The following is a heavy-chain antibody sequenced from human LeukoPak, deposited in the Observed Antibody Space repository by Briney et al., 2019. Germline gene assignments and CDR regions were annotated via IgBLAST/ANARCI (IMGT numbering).Heavy chain of an antibody. CDR3: ARDQEGFDY. CDR1: GYTFTSNY. J-gene: IGHJ4*02. CDR2: IYPRDGST. V-gene: IGHV1-46*01. Sequence: ASVTVSCKTSGYTFTSNYIHWVRQAPGQGLEWMGMIYPRDGSTSYAQKFQGRVTVTRDTSTSTVHMELSGLRSEDTAVYYCARDQEGFDYWGQGTLVTVSS.